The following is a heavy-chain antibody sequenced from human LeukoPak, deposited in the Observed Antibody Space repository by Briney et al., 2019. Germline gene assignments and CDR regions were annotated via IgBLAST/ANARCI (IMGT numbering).Heavy chain of an antibody. J-gene: IGHJ6*03. D-gene: IGHD2-15*01. CDR3: ARGDCSGGSCYNYYYMDV. V-gene: IGHV6-1*01. Sequence: SQTLSLTCVISGDSVSSKTATWNWIRQSPSRGLEWLGRTYYRSKWYSDFAVSVKSRIAINPDTSTNQLSLQLNSVTPEDTAVYYCARGDCSGGSCYNYYYMDVWGKGTTVTVSS. CDR2: TYYRSKWYS. CDR1: GDSVSSKTAT.